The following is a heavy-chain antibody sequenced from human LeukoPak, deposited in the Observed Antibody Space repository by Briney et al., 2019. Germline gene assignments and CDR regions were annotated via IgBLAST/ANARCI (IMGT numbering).Heavy chain of an antibody. CDR3: AIDPYCSSTSCYNDY. D-gene: IGHD2-2*02. V-gene: IGHV1-2*02. CDR2: INPNSGGT. Sequence: ASVKVSCKASGYTFTGYYMHWVRQAPGQGLEWMGWINPNSGGTNYAQKFQGRVTMTRDTSISTAYMELSRLRSDDTAVYYCAIDPYCSSTSCYNDYWGQGTLVTVSS. J-gene: IGHJ4*02. CDR1: GYTFTGYY.